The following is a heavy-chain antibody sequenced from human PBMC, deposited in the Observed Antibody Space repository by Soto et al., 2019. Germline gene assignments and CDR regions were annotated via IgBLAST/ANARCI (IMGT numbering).Heavy chain of an antibody. D-gene: IGHD6-6*01. CDR1: GGTISSSNW. J-gene: IGHJ4*02. V-gene: IGHV4-4*02. Sequence: SVTLSSTGALRGGTISSSNWWTCVHQPPGKGLEWIGEIYHSGSTNYNPSLKSRVTISVDKSKNQFSLKLSSVTAADTAVYYCARVGPGSSVFDYWGQGTLVTISS. CDR3: ARVGPGSSVFDY. CDR2: IYHSGST.